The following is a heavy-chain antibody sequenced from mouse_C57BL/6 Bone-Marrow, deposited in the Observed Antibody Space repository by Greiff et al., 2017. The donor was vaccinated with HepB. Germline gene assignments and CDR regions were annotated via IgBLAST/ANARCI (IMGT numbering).Heavy chain of an antibody. J-gene: IGHJ3*01. D-gene: IGHD2-4*01. Sequence: EVKLVESGPGMVKPSQSLSLTCTVTGYSITSGYDWHWIRHFPGNKLEWMGYISYSGSTNYNPSLKSRISITHDTSKNHFFLKLNSVTTEDTATYYCARDEGLRAWFAYWGQGTLVTVSA. V-gene: IGHV3-1*01. CDR2: ISYSGST. CDR1: GYSITSGYD. CDR3: ARDEGLRAWFAY.